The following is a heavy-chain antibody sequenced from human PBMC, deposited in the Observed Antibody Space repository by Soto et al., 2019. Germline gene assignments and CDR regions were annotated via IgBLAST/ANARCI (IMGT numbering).Heavy chain of an antibody. Sequence: GGSLRLSCAASGFTFSSYAMSWVRQAPGKGLEWVSAISGSGGSTYYADSVKGRFTISRDNSKNTLYLQMNSLRAEDTAVYYCAKGDFWSGYYGDFDYWGQGTLVTVSS. J-gene: IGHJ4*02. CDR3: AKGDFWSGYYGDFDY. CDR2: ISGSGGST. V-gene: IGHV3-23*01. D-gene: IGHD3-3*01. CDR1: GFTFSSYA.